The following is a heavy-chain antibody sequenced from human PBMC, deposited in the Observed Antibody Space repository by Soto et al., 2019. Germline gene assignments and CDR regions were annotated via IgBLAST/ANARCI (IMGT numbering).Heavy chain of an antibody. CDR3: ARVMGIAVAGTWFDP. CDR2: IYHSGST. D-gene: IGHD6-19*01. CDR1: GYSVSSGYY. J-gene: IGHJ5*02. V-gene: IGHV4-38-2*01. Sequence: SETLSLTCAVSGYSVSSGYYWGWIRQPPGKGLEWIGSIYHSGSTYYNPSLKSRVTISVDTSKNQFSLKLSSVTAADTAVYYCARVMGIAVAGTWFDPWGQGTLVT.